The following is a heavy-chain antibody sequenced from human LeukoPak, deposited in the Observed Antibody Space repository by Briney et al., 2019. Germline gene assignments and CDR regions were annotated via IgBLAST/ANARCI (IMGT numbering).Heavy chain of an antibody. D-gene: IGHD6-19*01. CDR3: ARGAGYSSGWYHRNDY. V-gene: IGHV3-74*01. J-gene: IGHJ4*02. CDR2: INRDATST. Sequence: GGSLRLSCEASGFPFSRFWMHWVRQVPGKGLEWVSRINRDATSTTYADPVKGRFTISRDNAKNSLYLQMNSLRAEDTAVYYCARGAGYSSGWYHRNDYWGQGTLVTVSS. CDR1: GFPFSRFW.